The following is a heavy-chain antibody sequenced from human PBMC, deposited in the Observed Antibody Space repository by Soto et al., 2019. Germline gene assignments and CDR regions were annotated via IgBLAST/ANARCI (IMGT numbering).Heavy chain of an antibody. D-gene: IGHD4-17*01. CDR2: IIPIFGTT. J-gene: IGHJ4*02. CDR1: GGTFSSYA. Sequence: QVQLVQSGAEVKKPGSSVKVSCKASGGTFSSYAISWVRQAPGQGLEWMGGIIPIFGTTNYAQKFQGRVTIPADESTSTAYMELSSLRSEDTAVYYCASQSTHDYGGNGSVGLFDYWGQGTLVTVSS. V-gene: IGHV1-69*12. CDR3: ASQSTHDYGGNGSVGLFDY.